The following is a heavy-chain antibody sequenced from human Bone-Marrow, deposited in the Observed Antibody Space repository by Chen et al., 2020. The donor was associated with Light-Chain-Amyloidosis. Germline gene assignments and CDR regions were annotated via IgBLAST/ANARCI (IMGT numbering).Heavy chain of an antibody. CDR2: IRYDGSNK. J-gene: IGHJ4*02. CDR1: GFPFSSHG. CDR3: AKGHDYGDYGEYYFDY. Sequence: QVQLVESGGGGVPPGGSLRLSWGASGFPFSSHGIHWVRQAPGKGLEWVAFIRYDGSNKYYADSVKGRFTISRDNSKNTLYLQMNSLRAEDTALYYCAKGHDYGDYGEYYFDYWGQGTLVTVSS. V-gene: IGHV3-30*02. D-gene: IGHD4-17*01.